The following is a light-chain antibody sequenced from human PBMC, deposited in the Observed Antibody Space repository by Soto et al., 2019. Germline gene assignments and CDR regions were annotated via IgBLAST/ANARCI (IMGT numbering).Light chain of an antibody. J-gene: IGLJ2*01. CDR2: GDS. CDR1: SSNIGNNYV. V-gene: IGLV1-40*01. CDR3: QSYDTTLSGSRV. Sequence: QSVLTQPPSVSAAPGQKVTISCSGSSSNIGNNYVSWYQQLPGTAPKLLIYGDSNRPSGVPDRFSGSKSGTSASLAITGLQAEDEADYYCQSYDTTLSGSRVFGGGTQLTVL.